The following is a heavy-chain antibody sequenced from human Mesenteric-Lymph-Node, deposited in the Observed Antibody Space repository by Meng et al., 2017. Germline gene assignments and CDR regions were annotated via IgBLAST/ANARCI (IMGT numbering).Heavy chain of an antibody. CDR1: GYTFTSYY. J-gene: IGHJ6*02. CDR3: ARDPHPTIHSSGWYGDYYYYGMDV. D-gene: IGHD6-19*01. Sequence: SVKVSCKASGYTFTSYYMHWVRQAPGQGLEWMGIINPSGGSTSYAQKFQGRVTMTRDTSTSTVYMELSSLRSEDTAVYYCARDPHPTIHSSGWYGDYYYYGMDVWGQGTTVTVSS. V-gene: IGHV1-46*01. CDR2: INPSGGST.